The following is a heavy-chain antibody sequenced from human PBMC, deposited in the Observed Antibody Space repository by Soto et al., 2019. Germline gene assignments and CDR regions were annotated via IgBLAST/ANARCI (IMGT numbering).Heavy chain of an antibody. CDR3: ASPRGELLNWFDS. CDR1: GGSISSSSYY. J-gene: IGHJ5*01. CDR2: IYYSGST. V-gene: IGHV4-39*01. Sequence: QLQLQESGPGLVKPSETLSLTCTVSGGSISSSSYYWGWIRQPPGKGLEWIGSIYYSGSTYYNPFLKSRVTISVDTSKNQFSLKLSSVTAADTAVYYCASPRGELLNWFDSWGQGTLVTVSS. D-gene: IGHD1-26*01.